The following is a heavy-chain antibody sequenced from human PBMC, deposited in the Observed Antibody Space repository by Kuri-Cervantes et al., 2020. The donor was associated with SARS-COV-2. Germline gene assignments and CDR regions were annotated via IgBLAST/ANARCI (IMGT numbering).Heavy chain of an antibody. CDR1: GGSFSGYY. J-gene: IGHJ6*01. Sequence: SETLSLTCAVYGGSFSGYYWSWIRQPPGKGLEWIGEINHSGSTNYNPSLKSRVTISVDKSKNQFSLKLSSVTAADTAVYYCARHPDYYYYYYGMDVWGQGNTV. CDR2: INHSGST. V-gene: IGHV4-34*01. CDR3: ARHPDYYYYYYGMDV.